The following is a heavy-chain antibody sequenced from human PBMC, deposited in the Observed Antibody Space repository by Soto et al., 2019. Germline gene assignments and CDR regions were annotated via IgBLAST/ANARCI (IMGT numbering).Heavy chain of an antibody. CDR3: TIHDGFSSGWIIDY. D-gene: IGHD6-19*01. J-gene: IGHJ4*01. CDR1: GGSISSYY. CDR2: IYYSGST. V-gene: IGHV4-59*08. Sequence: PSETLSLTCTVSGGSISSYYLSWIRQPPGKGLEMNGYIYYSGSTNYNPSIKSRDNISVDTSKNQFSLKLSSVTAADTAVYYSTIHDGFSSGWIIDYWGHGTLVTVSS.